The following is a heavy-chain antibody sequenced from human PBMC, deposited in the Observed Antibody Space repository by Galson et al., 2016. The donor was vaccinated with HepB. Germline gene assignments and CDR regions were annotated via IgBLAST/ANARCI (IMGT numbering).Heavy chain of an antibody. V-gene: IGHV4-31*03. CDR3: ARGGVDWLLYLWSPIDI. J-gene: IGHJ3*02. CDR1: GGSISSGGYY. CDR2: IYHNGST. Sequence: TLSLTCTVSGGSISSGGYYWTWIRQHPGTGLEWIGNIYHNGSTNYNPSLKSRITISGDTSKNQFSLKLSSVTVADTAVYYCARGGVDWLLYLWSPIDIWGQGTLVTVSS. D-gene: IGHD3-9*01.